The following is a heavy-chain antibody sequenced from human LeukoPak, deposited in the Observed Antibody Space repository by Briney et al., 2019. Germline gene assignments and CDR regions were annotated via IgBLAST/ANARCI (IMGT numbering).Heavy chain of an antibody. J-gene: IGHJ4*02. Sequence: GGSLRLSCTPSGFTFGDYAMTWVRQAPGKGLEWVGFIRSRTYGGTTEYAASVKGRFTLSRDDSKSIAYLQMNSLKTEDTAVYYCTRGAVVVAAPLYWGQGALVTVSP. CDR2: IRSRTYGGTT. CDR3: TRGAVVVAAPLY. D-gene: IGHD2-15*01. V-gene: IGHV3-49*04. CDR1: GFTFGDYA.